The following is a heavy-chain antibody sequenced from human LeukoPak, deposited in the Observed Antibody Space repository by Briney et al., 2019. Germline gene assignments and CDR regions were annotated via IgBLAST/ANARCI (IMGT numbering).Heavy chain of an antibody. D-gene: IGHD6-6*01. Sequence: GGSLRLSSAASGFTFSSYAMSWVRQAPGKGLEWVSAISGSGGSTYYADSVKGRFTISRDNSKNTLYLQMNSLRAEDTAVYYCAKDSSTSSSPPSHFDYWGQGTLVTVSS. CDR3: AKDSSTSSSPPSHFDY. V-gene: IGHV3-23*01. J-gene: IGHJ4*02. CDR1: GFTFSSYA. CDR2: ISGSGGST.